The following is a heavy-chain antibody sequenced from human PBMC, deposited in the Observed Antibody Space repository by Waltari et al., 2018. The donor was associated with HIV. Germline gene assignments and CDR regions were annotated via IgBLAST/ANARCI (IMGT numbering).Heavy chain of an antibody. V-gene: IGHV1-8*01. CDR1: EYTFPNYD. CDR2: MNPNRWNT. J-gene: IGHJ6*02. CDR3: ARGHQVGGLYHHGMDV. D-gene: IGHD3-16*01. Sequence: QVQLVQSGAEVKKPGASVKVSCKASEYTFPNYDINWGRQATGQGLEWMGWMNPNRWNTGYVQKCQGRVSMTRDTSTSVAYLELSSLTSEDTAVYYCARGHQVGGLYHHGMDVWGQGTTVTVSS.